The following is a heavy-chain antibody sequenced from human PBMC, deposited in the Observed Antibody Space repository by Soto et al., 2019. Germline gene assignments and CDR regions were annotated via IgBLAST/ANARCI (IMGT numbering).Heavy chain of an antibody. V-gene: IGHV5-10-1*01. CDR3: ARLGGHDSV. D-gene: IGHD3-22*01. CDR1: GYSFTNYW. J-gene: IGHJ3*01. Sequence: GESLKISCKGSGYSFTNYWISWVRQMRGKGLEWMGRIDPSDSYTNYSPSFQGHVTIPADKSINTAYRQWSSLKASDTASYYCARLGGHDSVWGQGTMVTVSS. CDR2: IDPSDSYT.